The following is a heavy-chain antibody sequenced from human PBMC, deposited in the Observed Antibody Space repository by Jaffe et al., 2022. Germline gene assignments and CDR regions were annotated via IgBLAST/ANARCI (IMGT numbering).Heavy chain of an antibody. CDR2: ISGSGGST. CDR1: GFTFSSYA. D-gene: IGHD4-17*01. V-gene: IGHV3-23*01. J-gene: IGHJ3*02. Sequence: EVQLLESGGGLVQPGGSLRLSCAASGFTFSSYAMSWVRQAPGKGLEWVSAISGSGGSTYYADSVKGRFTISRDNSKNTLYLQMNSLRAEDTAVYYCAKDRGGDYGDYVSNDAFDIWGQGTMVTVSS. CDR3: AKDRGGDYGDYVSNDAFDI.